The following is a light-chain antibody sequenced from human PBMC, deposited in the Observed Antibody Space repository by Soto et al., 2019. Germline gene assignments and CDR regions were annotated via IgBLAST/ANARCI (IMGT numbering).Light chain of an antibody. CDR2: GIS. J-gene: IGKJ5*01. V-gene: IGKV3-15*01. Sequence: EMVMTQSPAILSVFPGESATLSCRASQSVNSNYLAWYQQHPGQPPRLLIYGISTRATGIPARFSGSGSGTEFSLTISSLQSEDFAVYYCQQYSKWPITFGQGTRLEIK. CDR3: QQYSKWPIT. CDR1: QSVNSN.